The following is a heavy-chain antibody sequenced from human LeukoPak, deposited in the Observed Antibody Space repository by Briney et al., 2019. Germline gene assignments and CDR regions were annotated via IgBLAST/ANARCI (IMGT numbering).Heavy chain of an antibody. J-gene: IGHJ4*02. V-gene: IGHV3-30*18. CDR1: GFTFSSYG. CDR3: AKDGTNGVCGY. D-gene: IGHD2-8*01. Sequence: PGGSLRLSCAASGFTFSSYGMHWVRQAPGKGLEWVAVISYDGSNKYYADSVKGRFTISRDNSKNTLYLQMNGLRAEDTAVYYCAKDGTNGVCGYWGQGTLVTVSS. CDR2: ISYDGSNK.